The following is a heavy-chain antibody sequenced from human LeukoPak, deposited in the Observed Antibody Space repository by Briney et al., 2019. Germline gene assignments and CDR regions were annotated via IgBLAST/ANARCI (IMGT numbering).Heavy chain of an antibody. J-gene: IGHJ3*02. CDR3: ATYTGGRWLQFGSDAFDI. CDR2: ISAYNGNT. V-gene: IGHV1-18*01. D-gene: IGHD5-24*01. Sequence: ASVKVSCKASGYTFTSYVISWVRQAPGQGLEWMGWISAYNGNTNYAQKLQGRVTMTTDTSTSTAYMELRSLRSDDTAVYYCATYTGGRWLQFGSDAFDIWGQGTMVTVSS. CDR1: GYTFTSYV.